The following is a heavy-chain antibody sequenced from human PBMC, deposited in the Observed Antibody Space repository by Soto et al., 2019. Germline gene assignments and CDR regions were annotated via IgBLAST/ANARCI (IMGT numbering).Heavy chain of an antibody. CDR2: MNPNSGNT. CDR3: ARGINYYDSGDDAFDI. CDR1: GYTFTSYD. Sequence: GASVKVSCTASGYTFTSYDINWVRQATGQGLEWMGWMNPNSGNTGYAQRFQGRVTMTRNTSISTAYMELSSLRSEDTAVYYCARGINYYDSGDDAFDIWGQGTMVTVSS. V-gene: IGHV1-8*01. D-gene: IGHD3-10*01. J-gene: IGHJ3*02.